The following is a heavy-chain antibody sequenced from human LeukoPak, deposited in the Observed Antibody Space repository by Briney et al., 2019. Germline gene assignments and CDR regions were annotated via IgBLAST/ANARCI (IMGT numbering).Heavy chain of an antibody. CDR1: GFTFSSYA. V-gene: IGHV3-23*01. CDR3: ARDRNGGNTYYFDY. J-gene: IGHJ4*02. Sequence: PGGSLRLSCAASGFTFSSYAMSWVRQAPGKGLEWVSAISGSGGSTYYADSVKGRFTISRDNAKNSLYLQMNSLRAEDTALYYCARDRNGGNTYYFDYWGQGTLVTVSS. D-gene: IGHD4-23*01. CDR2: ISGSGGST.